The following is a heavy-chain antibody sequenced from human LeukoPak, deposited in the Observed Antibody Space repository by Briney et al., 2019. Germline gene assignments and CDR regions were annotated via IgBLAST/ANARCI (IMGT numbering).Heavy chain of an antibody. CDR1: GGSISSGGYY. J-gene: IGHJ3*02. D-gene: IGHD6-19*01. V-gene: IGHV4-39*07. CDR2: INHSGST. CDR3: APILNIAVAGTLSPDAFDI. Sequence: SETLSLTCTVSGGSISSGGYYWSWIRQPPGKGLEWIGEINHSGSTNYNPSLKSRVTISVDTSKNQFSLKLSSVTAADTAVYYCAPILNIAVAGTLSPDAFDIWGQGTMVTVSS.